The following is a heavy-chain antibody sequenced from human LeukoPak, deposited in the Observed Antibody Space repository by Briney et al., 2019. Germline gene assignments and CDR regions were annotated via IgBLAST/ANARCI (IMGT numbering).Heavy chain of an antibody. V-gene: IGHV1-46*03. Sequence: ASVKVSCKASGYTFTRFYIHWVRQAPGQGLEWMGLINPNSGSTNFAQKFQGRVTMTRDSTISAAYMELSRLRSDDTAVYYCARYDLIGRYYFDYWGQGTLVTVSS. CDR1: GYTFTRFY. CDR3: ARYDLIGRYYFDY. J-gene: IGHJ4*02. CDR2: INPNSGST. D-gene: IGHD5-12*01.